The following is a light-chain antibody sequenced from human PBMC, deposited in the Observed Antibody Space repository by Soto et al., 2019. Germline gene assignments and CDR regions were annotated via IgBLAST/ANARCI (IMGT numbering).Light chain of an antibody. J-gene: IGLJ1*01. Sequence: QSVLTQPRSASGSPGQSVTISCTGTSSDVGGYNYVSWYQQHPGKAPKLMIYEVSERPSGVPDRFSGSKSSNTASLTVSGLQAEDEADYYCSSYAGSNNFVFGTGTKV. CDR3: SSYAGSNNFV. CDR1: SSDVGGYNY. CDR2: EVS. V-gene: IGLV2-8*01.